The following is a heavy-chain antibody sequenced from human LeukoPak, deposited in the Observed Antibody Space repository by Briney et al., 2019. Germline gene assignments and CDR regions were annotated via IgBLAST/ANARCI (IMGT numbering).Heavy chain of an antibody. Sequence: SETLSLTCLVSFGAITSDSHYWGWIRQTPGKGLEWIGSIDYSGSTYYNPSLKSRVTISVDTSKNQFSLKLSSVTAADTAVYYCARGGYYYYFDYWGQGTLVTVSS. D-gene: IGHD3-22*01. CDR1: FGAITSDSHY. V-gene: IGHV4-39*07. CDR2: IDYSGST. CDR3: ARGGYYYYFDY. J-gene: IGHJ4*02.